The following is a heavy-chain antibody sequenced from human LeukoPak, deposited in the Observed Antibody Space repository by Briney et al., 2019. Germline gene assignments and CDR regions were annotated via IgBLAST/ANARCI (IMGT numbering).Heavy chain of an antibody. Sequence: PSETLPLTCTVSGGSVSSGSHYWSWIRQPPGKGLEWIGYIYYTGSTNYNPSGTNYSPSLKSRVAISVDTSKNQFSLKLSSVTAADTALYYCARRRRYYFDYWGQGTLVTVSS. J-gene: IGHJ4*02. CDR1: GGSVSSGSHY. CDR3: ARRRRYYFDY. CDR2: IYYTGST. V-gene: IGHV4-61*01.